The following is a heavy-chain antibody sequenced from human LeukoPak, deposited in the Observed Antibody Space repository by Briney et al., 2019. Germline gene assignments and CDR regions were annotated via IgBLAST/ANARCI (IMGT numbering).Heavy chain of an antibody. V-gene: IGHV3-30*02. CDR1: GFTFSIYG. Sequence: PGGSLRLSCAASGFTFSIYGMHWVRQAPGKGLEWVAFIHYDGSNKYYADSVKGRFTISRDNSNNTLYLQMNSLRAEDTAVYYCRDVLDYWGQGTLVTVSS. CDR2: IHYDGSNK. D-gene: IGHD3-16*01. CDR3: RDVLDY. J-gene: IGHJ4*02.